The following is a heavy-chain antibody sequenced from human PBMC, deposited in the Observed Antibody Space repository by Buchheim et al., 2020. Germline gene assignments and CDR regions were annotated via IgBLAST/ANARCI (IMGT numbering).Heavy chain of an antibody. Sequence: QVQLQESGPGLVKFSETLSLTCTVSDYSIDSASYWAWIRQPPGKGLQWVGTIYYSGSTYYNPSLKSRVTVSFGTSNNQFSLKLGSVTAADTAVYFCARVLGATWATRAFDYWGQGTL. CDR3: ARVLGATWATRAFDY. D-gene: IGHD1-26*01. CDR1: DYSIDSASY. CDR2: IYYSGST. J-gene: IGHJ4*02. V-gene: IGHV4-38-2*02.